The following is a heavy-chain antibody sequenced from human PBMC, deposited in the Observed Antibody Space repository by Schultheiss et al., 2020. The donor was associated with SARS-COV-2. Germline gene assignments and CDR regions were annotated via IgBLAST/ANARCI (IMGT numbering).Heavy chain of an antibody. D-gene: IGHD6-19*01. J-gene: IGHJ4*02. CDR1: GGSISSGDYY. CDR2: IYYSGST. CDR3: ARVKQWGTHFDY. V-gene: IGHV4-61*08. Sequence: SQTLSLTCTVSGGSISSGDYYWSWIRQPPGKGLEWIGYIYYSGSTNYNPSLKSRVTISVDTSKNQFSLKLSSVTAADTAVYYCARVKQWGTHFDYWGQGTLVTVSS.